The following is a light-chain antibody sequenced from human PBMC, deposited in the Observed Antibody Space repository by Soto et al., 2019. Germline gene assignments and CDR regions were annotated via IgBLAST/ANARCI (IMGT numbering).Light chain of an antibody. J-gene: IGLJ1*01. CDR3: QSSDSSLSRV. CDR2: ANT. CDR1: SSNIGAGSD. V-gene: IGLV1-40*01. Sequence: QLVLTQPPSVSGAPGQRVTISCTGSSSNIGAGSDVHWYQQLPGTAPKLLIYANTNRPSGVPDRFSGSKSGTSASLAITGLQAEDEADYYCQSSDSSLSRVFGTGTKVTVL.